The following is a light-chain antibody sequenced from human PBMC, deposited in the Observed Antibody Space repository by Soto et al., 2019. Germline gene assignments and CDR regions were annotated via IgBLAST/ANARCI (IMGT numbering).Light chain of an antibody. J-gene: IGLJ2*01. CDR3: QSYDSSLSGVV. CDR2: GNT. Sequence: QSVLTQPPSVSGAPGQRVTIFCTGSSFNIGADYDVHWYQHLPGTVPKLLIYGNTNRPSGVPDRISGSKSGTSASLAITGLQAEDEADYYCQSYDSSLSGVVFGGGTKVTVL. V-gene: IGLV1-40*01. CDR1: SFNIGADYD.